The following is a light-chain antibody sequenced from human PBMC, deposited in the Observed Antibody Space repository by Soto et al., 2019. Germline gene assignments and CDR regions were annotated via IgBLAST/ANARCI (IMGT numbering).Light chain of an antibody. CDR2: DVT. V-gene: IGLV2-14*01. CDR1: TSDVGSSNY. J-gene: IGLJ1*01. Sequence: QSVLTQPASVSGSPGQSITISCTATTSDVGSSNYVSWYQQHPGKAPKLMIYDVTNRLSGVSDRFSGSKSGDTASLTISGLQAEDEADYYCSSCTISATRVVFGTGTKLTVL. CDR3: SSCTISATRVV.